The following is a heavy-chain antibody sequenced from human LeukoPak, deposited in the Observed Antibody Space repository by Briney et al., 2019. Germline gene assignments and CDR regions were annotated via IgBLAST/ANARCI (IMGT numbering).Heavy chain of an antibody. V-gene: IGHV3-23*01. J-gene: IGHJ3*02. CDR3: AKMGPFYDSSGYYRDAFDI. CDR1: GFTFSNYG. D-gene: IGHD3-22*01. Sequence: GGTLRLSCAASGFTFSNYGMHWVRQAPGKGLEWVSAISGSGGSTYYADSVKGRFTISRDNSKNTLYLQMNSLRAEDTAVYYCAKMGPFYDSSGYYRDAFDIWGQGTMVTVSS. CDR2: ISGSGGST.